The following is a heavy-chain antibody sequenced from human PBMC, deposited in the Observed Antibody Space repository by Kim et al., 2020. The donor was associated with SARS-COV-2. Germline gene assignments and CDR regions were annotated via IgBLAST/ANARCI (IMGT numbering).Heavy chain of an antibody. CDR3: TTLYYYGSEDFDY. J-gene: IGHJ4*02. Sequence: GGSLRLSCAASGFTFSNAWMSWVRQAPGKGLEWVGRIKSKTDGGTTDYAAPVKGRFTISRDDSKNTLYLQMNSLKTEDTAVYYCTTLYYYGSEDFDYWGQGTLVTVSS. CDR2: IKSKTDGGTT. CDR1: GFTFSNAW. V-gene: IGHV3-15*01. D-gene: IGHD3-10*01.